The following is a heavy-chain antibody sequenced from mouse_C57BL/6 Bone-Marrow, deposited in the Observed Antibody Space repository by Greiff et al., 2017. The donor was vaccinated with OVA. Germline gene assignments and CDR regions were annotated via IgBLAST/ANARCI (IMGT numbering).Heavy chain of an antibody. CDR2: ISDGGSYT. CDR3: ARDGRFAY. Sequence: EVQLVESGGGLVKPGGSLKLSCAASGFTFSSYAMSWVRQTPEKRLEWVATISDGGSYTYYPDNVKGRFTISRDNAKNNLYLQMSHLKSEDTAMYYCARDGRFAYWGKGTLVTVSA. CDR1: GFTFSSYA. J-gene: IGHJ3*01. V-gene: IGHV5-4*01.